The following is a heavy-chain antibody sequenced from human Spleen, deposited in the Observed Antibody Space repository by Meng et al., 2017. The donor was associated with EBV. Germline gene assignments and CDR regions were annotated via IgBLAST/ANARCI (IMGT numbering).Heavy chain of an antibody. CDR2: TYYRSNWYN. V-gene: IGHV6-1*01. J-gene: IGHJ5*02. CDR3: TRTPHSSADWFDP. Sequence: QVQLQQSGPGLGKPSPPLSLTCAISGDSVSSNNAAWNWIRQSPSRGLEWLGRTYYRSNWYNDYAVSLRSRLTINPDTSKNQFSLQLRSVTPEDTAVYYCTRTPHSSADWFDPWGQGTLVTVSS. D-gene: IGHD1-26*01. CDR1: GDSVSSNNAA.